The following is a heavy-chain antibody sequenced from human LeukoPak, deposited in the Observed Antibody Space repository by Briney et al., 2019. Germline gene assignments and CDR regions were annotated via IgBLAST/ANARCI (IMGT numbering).Heavy chain of an antibody. V-gene: IGHV3-53*01. CDR2: IFSGGTT. Sequence: GGSLRLSCAASGFTVSSNYMSWVRQAPGKGLEWVSVIFSGGTTYYADSVEGRFTISGDNSKNTLYLQMNSLRAEDTAVYYCAREGNYYDMDVWGQGTTVTVSS. CDR1: GFTVSSNY. J-gene: IGHJ6*02. CDR3: AREGNYYDMDV.